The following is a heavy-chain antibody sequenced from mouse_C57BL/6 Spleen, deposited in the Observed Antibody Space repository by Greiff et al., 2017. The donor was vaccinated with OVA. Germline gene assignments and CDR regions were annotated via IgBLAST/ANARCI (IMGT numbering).Heavy chain of an antibody. J-gene: IGHJ4*01. CDR2: IDPSDSYT. CDR3: ARGELLRSFMDY. Sequence: VQLQQPGAELVKPGASVKMSCKASGYTFTSYWMHWVKQRPGQGLEWIGEIDPSDSYTNYNQKFKGKSTLTVDKSSSTAYMQLSSLTSEDSAVYYCARGELLRSFMDYWGQGTSVTVSS. D-gene: IGHD1-1*01. V-gene: IGHV1-69*01. CDR1: GYTFTSYW.